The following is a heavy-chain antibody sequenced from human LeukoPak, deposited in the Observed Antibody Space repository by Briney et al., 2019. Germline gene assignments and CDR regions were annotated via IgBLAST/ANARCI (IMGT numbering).Heavy chain of an antibody. Sequence: SETLSLTCTVSGGSIRSYYWSWIRQPPGKRLQWIGYIHYSGSTNYNPSLKSRVTISVDMSKNQFSLKMSSVTGADTGVYYCARAGVTAAYYFDYWGQGTLVTVSS. CDR1: GGSIRSYY. V-gene: IGHV4-59*01. CDR2: IHYSGST. D-gene: IGHD3-10*01. CDR3: ARAGVTAAYYFDY. J-gene: IGHJ4*02.